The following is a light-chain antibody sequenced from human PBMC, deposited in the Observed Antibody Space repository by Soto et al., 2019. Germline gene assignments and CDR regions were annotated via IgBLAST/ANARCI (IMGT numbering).Light chain of an antibody. CDR2: KAS. V-gene: IGKV1-5*03. J-gene: IGKJ1*01. Sequence: DIQMTQSPSTVSASVGDRVTITCRASQSIGNWLAWNQQKPGKAPKVLIYKASSLESGVPSRFSGSGSGTEFTLTIGSLQPDDFATYYCQQYNSDPWTFGQGTEVELK. CDR3: QQYNSDPWT. CDR1: QSIGNW.